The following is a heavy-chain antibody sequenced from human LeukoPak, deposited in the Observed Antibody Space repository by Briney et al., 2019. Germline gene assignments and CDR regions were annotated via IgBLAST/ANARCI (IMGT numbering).Heavy chain of an antibody. Sequence: GGSLRLSCAASGFTFSSYEMNWVRQAPGKGLEWVSYISSSGSTIYYADSVKGRFTISRDNAKNSLYLQMNSLRAEDTAVYYCARGLSHNYYDSSGYYLTPYYFDYWGQGTLVTVSS. V-gene: IGHV3-48*03. D-gene: IGHD3-22*01. CDR1: GFTFSSYE. CDR2: ISSSGSTI. J-gene: IGHJ4*02. CDR3: ARGLSHNYYDSSGYYLTPYYFDY.